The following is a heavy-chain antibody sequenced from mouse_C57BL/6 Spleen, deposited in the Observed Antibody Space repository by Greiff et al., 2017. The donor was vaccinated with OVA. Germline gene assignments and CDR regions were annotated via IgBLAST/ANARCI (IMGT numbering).Heavy chain of an antibody. CDR2: ISSGSSTI. D-gene: IGHD1-1*01. J-gene: IGHJ1*03. CDR3: ARRNYGSPSYWYFDV. CDR1: GFTFSDYG. Sequence: EVQVVESGGGLVKPGGSLKLSCAASGFTFSDYGMHWVRQAPEKGLEWVAYISSGSSTIYYADTVKGRFTISRDNAKNTLFLQMTSLRSEDTAMYYCARRNYGSPSYWYFDVWGTGTTVTVSS. V-gene: IGHV5-17*01.